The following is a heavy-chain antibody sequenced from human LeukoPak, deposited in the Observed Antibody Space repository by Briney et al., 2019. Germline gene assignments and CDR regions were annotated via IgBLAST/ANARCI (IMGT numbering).Heavy chain of an antibody. D-gene: IGHD3-10*01. Sequence: GGSLRLSCAASGFTFSSYAMHWVRQAPGKGLEWVAVISYDGSNKYYADSVKGRFTISRDNSKNTLYLQMNSLRAEDTAVYYCARDLVWGSGSYYRFYLDYWGQGTLVTVSS. CDR1: GFTFSSYA. J-gene: IGHJ4*02. V-gene: IGHV3-30-3*01. CDR3: ARDLVWGSGSYYRFYLDY. CDR2: ISYDGSNK.